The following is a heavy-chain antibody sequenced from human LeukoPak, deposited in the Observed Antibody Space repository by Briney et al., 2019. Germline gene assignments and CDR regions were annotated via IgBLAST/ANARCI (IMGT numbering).Heavy chain of an antibody. D-gene: IGHD5-18*01. CDR1: GGSISSYY. V-gene: IGHV4-39*07. CDR2: IYYSGSA. CDR3: ARDTAMVTEGDY. J-gene: IGHJ4*02. Sequence: PSETLSLTCTVSGGSISSYYWGWIRQPPGKGLEWIGSIYYSGSAYYNPSLKSRVTISVDTSKNQFSLKLSSVTAADTAVYYCARDTAMVTEGDYWGQGTLVTVSS.